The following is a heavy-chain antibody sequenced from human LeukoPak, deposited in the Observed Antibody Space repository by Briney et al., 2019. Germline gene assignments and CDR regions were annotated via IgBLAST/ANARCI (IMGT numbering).Heavy chain of an antibody. D-gene: IGHD4-23*01. CDR2: ISSSASTI. CDR3: ARVTWPRRSLVV. CDR1: GFTFSSYE. J-gene: IGHJ6*01. Sequence: PGGSPRLSCAASGFTFSSYEMNWVRQAPGKGLEWVSYISSSASTIYYADSVKGRFTISRDNPKNALYLQMNSLRAEDTAVYYCARVTWPRRSLVVWGQGTTVTV. V-gene: IGHV3-48*03.